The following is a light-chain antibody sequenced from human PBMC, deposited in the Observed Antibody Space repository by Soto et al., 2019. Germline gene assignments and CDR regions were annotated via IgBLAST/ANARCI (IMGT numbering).Light chain of an antibody. CDR1: QSISVW. Sequence: DIQMTQSPSTLSASVGDRVSITCRASQSISVWLAWYRQKPGKAPQLLIYDASILESGVPSRFSGSGSGTEFSLTISSLQPDDLATYYCQQYNTYSYTFGQGTKVEIK. V-gene: IGKV1-5*01. CDR2: DAS. CDR3: QQYNTYSYT. J-gene: IGKJ2*01.